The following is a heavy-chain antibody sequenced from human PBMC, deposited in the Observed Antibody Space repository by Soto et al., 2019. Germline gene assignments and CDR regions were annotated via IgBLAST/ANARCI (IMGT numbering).Heavy chain of an antibody. CDR1: CGSISSYY. V-gene: IGHV4-59*01. Sequence: SETLSLTCTVSCGSISSYYWSWIRQPPGKGLEWIGYIYYSGSTNYNPSLKSRVTISVDTSKNQFSLKLSSVTAADTAVYYCARVGQTYYDILTGYYMVTAPFDYWGQGTLVTVSS. D-gene: IGHD3-9*01. CDR2: IYYSGST. J-gene: IGHJ4*02. CDR3: ARVGQTYYDILTGYYMVTAPFDY.